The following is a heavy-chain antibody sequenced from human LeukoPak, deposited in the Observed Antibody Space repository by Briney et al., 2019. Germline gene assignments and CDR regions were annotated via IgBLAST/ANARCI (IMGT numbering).Heavy chain of an antibody. Sequence: GGSLRLSCAASGFTFSSYWMSWVRQAPGKGLEWVANIKQDGSEKYYVDSVKGRFTISRDNAKNSLYLQMNSLRAEDTAVYYCARAVAAAGEHFDYWGQGTLVTVSS. D-gene: IGHD6-13*01. V-gene: IGHV3-7*04. CDR2: IKQDGSEK. CDR1: GFTFSSYW. CDR3: ARAVAAAGEHFDY. J-gene: IGHJ4*02.